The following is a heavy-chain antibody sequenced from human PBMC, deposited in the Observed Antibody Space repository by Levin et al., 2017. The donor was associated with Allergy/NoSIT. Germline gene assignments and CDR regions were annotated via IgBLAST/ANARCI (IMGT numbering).Heavy chain of an antibody. V-gene: IGHV1-18*01. CDR2: ISGNNGNT. D-gene: IGHD3-10*01. CDR3: ARGPYGSGSYYLHY. J-gene: IGHJ4*02. Sequence: GASVKVSCKASGYTFTNYGISWVRQAPGQGLEWMGWISGNNGNTNYAQKLQGRVTMTTDTSTSTVYMELRSLRSDDTAVYYCARGPYGSGSYYLHYWGQGTLVTVSS. CDR1: GYTFTNYG.